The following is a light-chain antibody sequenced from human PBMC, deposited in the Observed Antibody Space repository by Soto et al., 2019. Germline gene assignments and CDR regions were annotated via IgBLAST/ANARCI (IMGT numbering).Light chain of an antibody. CDR2: GAS. CDR1: QTIATY. J-gene: IGKJ4*01. V-gene: IGKV1-39*01. CDR3: QQSYSTPLT. Sequence: DIQMTQSPSSLSASVGDRVTITCRASQTIATYVNWYQQKPGTAPKLLIYGASILQSGVPSRFRGSASGTDFTLSISSLQPEDFATYYCQQSYSTPLTFGGGTKVDIK.